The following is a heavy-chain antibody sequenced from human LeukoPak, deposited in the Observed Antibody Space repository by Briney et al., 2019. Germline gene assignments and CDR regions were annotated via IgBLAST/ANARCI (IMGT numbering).Heavy chain of an antibody. J-gene: IGHJ5*02. D-gene: IGHD2-2*01. CDR2: IIPIFGIA. Sequence: SVKVSWKASGGTFSSYAISWVRQAPGQGLEWMGRIIPIFGIANYAQKFQGRVTITADKSTSTAYMELSSLRSEDTAVYYCARDSQYCSSTSCPKWFDPWGQGTLVTVSS. CDR3: ARDSQYCSSTSCPKWFDP. V-gene: IGHV1-69*04. CDR1: GGTFSSYA.